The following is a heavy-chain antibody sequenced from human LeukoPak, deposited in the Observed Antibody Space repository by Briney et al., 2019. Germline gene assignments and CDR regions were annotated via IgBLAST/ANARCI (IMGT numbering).Heavy chain of an antibody. CDR1: GYTFTRYA. Sequence: ASVKVSCKVSGYTFTRYAMNWVRQAPGQGLEWMGCINTNAGNPTYAQGFTGRFVFSLDTSVSTAYLQISSLKAEDTAVYYCARGDWLVDYWGQGTLVTVSS. V-gene: IGHV7-4-1*02. D-gene: IGHD6-19*01. CDR2: INTNAGNP. CDR3: ARGDWLVDY. J-gene: IGHJ4*02.